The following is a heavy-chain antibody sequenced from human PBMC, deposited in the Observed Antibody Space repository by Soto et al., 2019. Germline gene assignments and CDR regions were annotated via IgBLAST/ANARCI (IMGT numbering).Heavy chain of an antibody. D-gene: IGHD2-8*01. J-gene: IGHJ3*02. CDR3: ARVLPYLVDGLSYGTFDI. V-gene: IGHV1-69*13. Sequence: SVKVSCKASGGTFSSYAISWVRQAPGQGLEWMGGSIPISGTPNYAEKFQGRVTITADECTSTAYMELSSLGSEDTVVYYCARVLPYLVDGLSYGTFDICRQGTMGTVSS. CDR2: SIPISGTP. CDR1: GGTFSSYA.